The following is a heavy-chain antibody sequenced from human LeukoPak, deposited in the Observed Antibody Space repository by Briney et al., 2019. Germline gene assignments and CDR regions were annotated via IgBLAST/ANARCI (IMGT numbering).Heavy chain of an antibody. CDR1: GYTFTDYG. J-gene: IGHJ3*02. Sequence: ASVKVSCEASGYTFTDYGISWVRQAPGQGLEWMGWTTAYNGDTRFAQKLQGRVTMTTDIPTSTAYMELRSLRSDDTAVYYCARDSRDYGDYVDIWGQGTMVTVSS. CDR3: ARDSRDYGDYVDI. V-gene: IGHV1-18*01. CDR2: TTAYNGDT. D-gene: IGHD4-17*01.